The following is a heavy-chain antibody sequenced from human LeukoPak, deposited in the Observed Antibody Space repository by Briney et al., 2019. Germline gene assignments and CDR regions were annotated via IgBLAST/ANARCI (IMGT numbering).Heavy chain of an antibody. CDR3: ARGFPDYYYCCYMDV. CDR1: GGSFSGFY. CDR2: INHSGST. Sequence: PSETLSLTCAVYGGSFSGFYWVWLPQPPGQGREGIGEINHSGSTNAKPSLKSRATIPENTSKNHFTLTQSPVAAENTDVYSSARGFPDYYYCCYMDVWGKGTTVTVSS. V-gene: IGHV4-34*04. J-gene: IGHJ6*03.